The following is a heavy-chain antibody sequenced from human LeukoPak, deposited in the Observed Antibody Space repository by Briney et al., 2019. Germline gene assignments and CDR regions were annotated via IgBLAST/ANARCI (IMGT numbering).Heavy chain of an antibody. CDR2: ISYDGSNK. V-gene: IGHV3-30*18. CDR1: RFTFSSYG. D-gene: IGHD3-22*01. Sequence: GGSLRLSCAASRFTFSSYGMHSVRQAPGKGLEWVAVISYDGSNKYYADSVKGRFTISRDNSKNTLYLQMNSLRAEDTAVYYCAKDDYDSSGSNGWGQGTLVTVSS. CDR3: AKDDYDSSGSNG. J-gene: IGHJ4*02.